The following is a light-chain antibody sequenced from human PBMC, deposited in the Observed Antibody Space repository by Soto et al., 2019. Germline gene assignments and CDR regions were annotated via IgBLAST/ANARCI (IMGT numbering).Light chain of an antibody. Sequence: QSALTQPASVSGSPGQSITISCAGTMRDVGAYNLVSWYLQHPGRAPQLIIYEVRNRPSGISFRFSGSKSGNTASLTISGLQAEDEADYYCSSYTSKSSLIFGGGTKVTVL. J-gene: IGLJ2*01. V-gene: IGLV2-14*01. CDR3: SSYTSKSSLI. CDR1: MRDVGAYNL. CDR2: EVR.